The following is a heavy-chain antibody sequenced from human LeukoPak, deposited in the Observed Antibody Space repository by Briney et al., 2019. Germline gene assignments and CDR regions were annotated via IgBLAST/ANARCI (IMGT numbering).Heavy chain of an antibody. CDR2: ISGYDGNT. CDR3: ARSRVRGSPHPNAFDI. CDR1: GDSIRSYG. V-gene: IGHV1-18*01. D-gene: IGHD3-10*01. Sequence: ASVKVSCKASGDSIRSYGITWVRQAPGQGLEWMGWISGYDGNTNYAQNVQGRVTMTTDTSTSTAYMELRSLRSDDTAVYYCARSRVRGSPHPNAFDIWGQGTKVTVSS. J-gene: IGHJ3*02.